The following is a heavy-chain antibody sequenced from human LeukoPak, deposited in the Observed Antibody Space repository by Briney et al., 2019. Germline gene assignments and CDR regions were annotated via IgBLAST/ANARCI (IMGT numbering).Heavy chain of an antibody. CDR3: ASVAGTTRKNAFDI. D-gene: IGHD1-7*01. Sequence: GGSLRLSCAASGFTFSSYSMNWVRQAPGKGLEWVSSISSSSSYIYYADSVKGRFTISRDNAKNSLYLQMNSLRAEDTAVYYCASVAGTTRKNAFDIWGQGTMVTVSS. CDR2: ISSSSSYI. V-gene: IGHV3-21*01. CDR1: GFTFSSYS. J-gene: IGHJ3*02.